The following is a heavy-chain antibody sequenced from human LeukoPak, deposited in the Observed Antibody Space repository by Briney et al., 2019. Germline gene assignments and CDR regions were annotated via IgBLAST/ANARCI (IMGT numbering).Heavy chain of an antibody. D-gene: IGHD4-23*01. CDR2: VSMYNGNT. CDR3: ARGGDYGGVPFDV. V-gene: IGHV1-18*01. Sequence: GASVKVSCKASGHTSTKFAISWVRQAPGQGLEFVGWVSMYNGNTFYSSPLRGRVTLTTGRSTGTAYMEMRDLKSDDTAVYFCARGGDYGGVPFDVWGPGTPVTVSS. J-gene: IGHJ4*02. CDR1: GHTSTKFA.